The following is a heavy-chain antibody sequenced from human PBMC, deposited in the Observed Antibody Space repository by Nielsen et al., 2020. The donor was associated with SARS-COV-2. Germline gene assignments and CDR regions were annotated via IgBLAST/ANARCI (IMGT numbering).Heavy chain of an antibody. Sequence: GESLKISCASEFTFSNLTMHWVRQAPGKGLEWVAFGSYDESDKYYADSVKGRFTISRDNSKNTLYLQMNSLRREDTAVYYCATTKTAAGIFDYWGQGTLVSVSS. CDR3: ATTKTAAGIFDY. V-gene: IGHV3-30*04. CDR2: GSYDESDK. J-gene: IGHJ4*02. D-gene: IGHD6-13*01. CDR1: EFTFSNLT.